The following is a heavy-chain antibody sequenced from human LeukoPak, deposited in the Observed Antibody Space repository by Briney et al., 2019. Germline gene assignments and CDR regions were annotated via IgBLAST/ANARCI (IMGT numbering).Heavy chain of an antibody. CDR1: GFTFSSFT. D-gene: IGHD5-12*01. Sequence: GGSLRLSCATSGFTFSSFTLNWVRQAPGKGLEWVSTISDGSRDAHYAGSVKGRFTISRDDSQNIVYLQMDSLRAEDTALYYCTTRLRNHFDYWGQGTQVTVSS. J-gene: IGHJ4*02. CDR2: ISDGSRDA. V-gene: IGHV3-23*01. CDR3: TTRLRNHFDY.